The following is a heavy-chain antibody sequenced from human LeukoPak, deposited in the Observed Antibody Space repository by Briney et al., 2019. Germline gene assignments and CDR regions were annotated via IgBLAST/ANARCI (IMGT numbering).Heavy chain of an antibody. J-gene: IGHJ3*02. CDR2: MNPNSGNT. V-gene: IGHV1-8*01. Sequence: ASVRVSCKASGYTFTSYDINWVRQATGQGLEWLGWMNPNSGNTGHAQKFQGRVTMTRDTSISTAYMELSSLISEDTAVYYCARVDLKYYYDSSGPREAFDIWGQGTMVTVSS. CDR1: GYTFTSYD. D-gene: IGHD3-22*01. CDR3: ARVDLKYYYDSSGPREAFDI.